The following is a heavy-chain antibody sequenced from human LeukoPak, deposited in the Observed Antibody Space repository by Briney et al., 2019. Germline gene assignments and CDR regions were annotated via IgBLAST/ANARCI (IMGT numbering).Heavy chain of an antibody. CDR3: ARQGQQLAQIDY. D-gene: IGHD6-13*01. CDR2: IYYSGST. Sequence: SETLSLTCTVSGGSISSYYWSWIRQPPGKGLEWIGYIYYSGSTNYNPSLKSRVTISVDTSKNQFSLKLSSVTAADTAVYYCARQGQQLAQIDYWGQGALVTVSS. J-gene: IGHJ4*02. CDR1: GGSISSYY. V-gene: IGHV4-59*08.